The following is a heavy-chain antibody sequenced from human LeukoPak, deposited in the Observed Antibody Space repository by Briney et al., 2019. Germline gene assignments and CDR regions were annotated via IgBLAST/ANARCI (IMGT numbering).Heavy chain of an antibody. Sequence: KPSETLSLTCTVSGGSISSSSYYWGWIRQPPGKGLEWIGSIYYSGSTYYNPSLKSRVTISVDTSKNQFSLKLSSVTAADTAVYYCARHGRTVRWVDYWGQGTLVTVSS. CDR1: GGSISSSSYY. CDR3: ARHGRTVRWVDY. V-gene: IGHV4-39*01. D-gene: IGHD4-23*01. CDR2: IYYSGST. J-gene: IGHJ4*02.